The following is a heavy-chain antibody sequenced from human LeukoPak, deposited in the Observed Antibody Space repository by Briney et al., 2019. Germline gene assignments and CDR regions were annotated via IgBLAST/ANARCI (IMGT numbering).Heavy chain of an antibody. Sequence: GGSLRLSCAASGFTFSNYAMHWVRLAPGKGLEWVSSINPDSKYIYYRDSVRGRFTISRDNAKNSLYLQMNSLRVEDTAVYFCARFVDQSTYYFDSWGQGTLVIVSS. CDR2: INPDSKYI. CDR3: ARFVDQSTYYFDS. V-gene: IGHV3-21*01. CDR1: GFTFSNYA. D-gene: IGHD3-10*01. J-gene: IGHJ4*02.